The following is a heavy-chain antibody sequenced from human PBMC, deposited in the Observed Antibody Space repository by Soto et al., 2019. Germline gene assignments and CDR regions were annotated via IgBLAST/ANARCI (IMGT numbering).Heavy chain of an antibody. CDR3: AINGPLSGVHVRRAFDI. V-gene: IGHV4-31*03. D-gene: IGHD6-25*01. CDR2: IYYSGST. J-gene: IGHJ3*02. Sequence: SETLSLTCTVSGGSISSGGYYWSWIRQHPGKGLEWIGYIYYSGSTYYNPSLKSRVTISVDTSKNQFSLKLSSVTAADTAVYYCAINGPLSGVHVRRAFDIWGQGTMVTVSS. CDR1: GGSISSGGYY.